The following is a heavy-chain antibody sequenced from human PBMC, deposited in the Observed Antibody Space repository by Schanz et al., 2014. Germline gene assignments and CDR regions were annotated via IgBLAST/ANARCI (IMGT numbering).Heavy chain of an antibody. V-gene: IGHV3-23*01. CDR3: AKGRTSMVYDMDV. CDR2: MIGSGSSV. J-gene: IGHJ6*02. Sequence: EVQLLESGGGLVQPGGSLRLSCAASGFTFSIYGMSWVRQAPGKGLEWVSRMIGSGSSVFYADSVKGRFTISRDNLKNTVYLQMNSLRAGDTALYYCAKGRTSMVYDMDVCGQGTTVTVSS. CDR1: GFTFSIYG. D-gene: IGHD5-18*01.